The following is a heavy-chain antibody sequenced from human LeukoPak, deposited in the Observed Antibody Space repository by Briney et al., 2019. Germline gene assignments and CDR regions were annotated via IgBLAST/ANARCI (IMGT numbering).Heavy chain of an antibody. Sequence: GGSLRLSCAASRFTFSSYEMLWVRQAPGKGLEWLSYIGGSGGPIYYADSVKGRFTVSRDNAKNSLYLQMNSLRAEDTAVYYCTRRPGCSGGTCYSHFDYWGQGTLVTVSS. CDR3: TRRPGCSGGTCYSHFDY. J-gene: IGHJ4*02. D-gene: IGHD2-15*01. V-gene: IGHV3-48*03. CDR2: IGGSGGPI. CDR1: RFTFSSYE.